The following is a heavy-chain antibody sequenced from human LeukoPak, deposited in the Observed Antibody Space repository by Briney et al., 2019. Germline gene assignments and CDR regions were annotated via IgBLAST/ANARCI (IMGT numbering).Heavy chain of an antibody. J-gene: IGHJ4*02. CDR2: IYYSGST. Sequence: SETLSLTCTVSGGSISSYYWSWIRQPPGKGLEWIGSIYYSGSTYYNPSLKSRVTISVDTSKNQFSLKLSSVTAADTAVYYCARTGSGYYYTGYWGQGTLVTVSS. V-gene: IGHV4-59*12. CDR3: ARTGSGYYYTGY. CDR1: GGSISSYY. D-gene: IGHD3-22*01.